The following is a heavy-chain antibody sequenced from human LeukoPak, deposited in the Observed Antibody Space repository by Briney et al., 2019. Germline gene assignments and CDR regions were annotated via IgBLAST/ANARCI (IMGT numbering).Heavy chain of an antibody. Sequence: PGGSLRLSCAASGFTFSSYAMSWVRQAPGKGLEWVAIISYDGGDKAYADSVKGRFTISRDNTKNSLYLQMNSLRAEDTAVYYCARGGVDIPNWGQGTLVTVSS. CDR1: GFTFSSYA. CDR3: ARGGVDIPN. J-gene: IGHJ4*02. CDR2: ISYDGGDK. D-gene: IGHD3-10*01. V-gene: IGHV3-30*03.